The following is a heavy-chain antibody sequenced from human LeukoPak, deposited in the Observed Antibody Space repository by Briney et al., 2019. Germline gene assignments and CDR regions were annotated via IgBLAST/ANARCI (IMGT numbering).Heavy chain of an antibody. J-gene: IGHJ5*02. V-gene: IGHV3-23*01. CDR1: GFTFSTYA. Sequence: PGGSLRLSCAASGFTFSTYAMSWVRQAPGKGLEWVSSITDSGGSTYHADSVKGRFTISRDNSKNTLYLQMNSLRAEDTAVYYCARDGRRYYYGSGSYRSEFDPWGQGTLVTVSS. CDR2: ITDSGGST. CDR3: ARDGRRYYYGSGSYRSEFDP. D-gene: IGHD3-10*01.